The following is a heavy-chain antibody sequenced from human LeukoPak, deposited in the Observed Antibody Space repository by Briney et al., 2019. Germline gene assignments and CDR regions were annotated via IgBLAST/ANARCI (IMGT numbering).Heavy chain of an antibody. Sequence: GGSLRPSCEVSGFTVSGDYMSWVRQAPGKGLEWVSVIYSGGSTYYADSVKGRFTISRDNSKNTLYLQMNSLRADDTAVYYCARHDWFDPWGQGTLVTVSS. CDR3: ARHDWFDP. CDR2: IYSGGST. V-gene: IGHV3-53*01. D-gene: IGHD3-3*01. J-gene: IGHJ5*02. CDR1: GFTVSGDY.